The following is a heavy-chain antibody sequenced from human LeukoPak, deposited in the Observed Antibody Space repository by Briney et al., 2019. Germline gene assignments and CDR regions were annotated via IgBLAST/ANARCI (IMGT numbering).Heavy chain of an antibody. CDR3: AEGYSSSWNFQH. Sequence: ASVKVSCKASGGTFSSYAISWVRQAPGQGLEWMGWISAYNGNTNYAQKLQGRVTMTTDTSTSTAYMELSSLRSEDTAVYYCAEGYSSSWNFQHWGQGTLVTVSS. CDR1: GGTFSSYA. J-gene: IGHJ1*01. CDR2: ISAYNGNT. D-gene: IGHD6-13*01. V-gene: IGHV1-18*01.